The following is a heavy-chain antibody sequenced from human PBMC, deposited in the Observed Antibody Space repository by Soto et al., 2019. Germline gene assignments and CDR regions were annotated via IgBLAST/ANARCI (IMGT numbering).Heavy chain of an antibody. V-gene: IGHV1-2*02. CDR3: ARDLGYGGNYGAFDV. CDR1: GYTFTNYY. Sequence: QVQLVQSGAEVKKPGASVKVSCEASGYTFTNYYIHWVRQARGQGLEWMGWINPNRGGTNFAQKFQGRVSMTRDTSITKAYMELNRLTSADAAVYYCARDLGYGGNYGAFDVWGQGTMITVSS. J-gene: IGHJ3*01. D-gene: IGHD3-22*01. CDR2: INPNRGGT.